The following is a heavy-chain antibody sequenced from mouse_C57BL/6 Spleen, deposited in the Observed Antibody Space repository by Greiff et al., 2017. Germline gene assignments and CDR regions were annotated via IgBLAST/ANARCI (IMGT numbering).Heavy chain of an antibody. CDR3: TYYYGGY. J-gene: IGHJ2*01. D-gene: IGHD1-1*01. CDR1: GFNIKDDY. V-gene: IGHV14-4*01. CDR2: IDPENGDT. Sequence: EVKLMESGAELVRPGASVKLSCTASGFNIKDDYMHWVKQRPEQGLEWIGWIDPENGDTEYASKFQGKATITADTSSNTAYLPLSSLTSEDTAVXYCTYYYGGYWGQGTTLTVSS.